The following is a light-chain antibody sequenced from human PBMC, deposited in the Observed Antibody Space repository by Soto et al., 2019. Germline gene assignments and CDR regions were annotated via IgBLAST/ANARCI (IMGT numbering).Light chain of an antibody. CDR2: GNS. J-gene: IGLJ1*01. V-gene: IGLV1-40*01. CDR1: SSNIGAGYD. CDR3: QSYDNSLSGCV. Sequence: QSVLTQPPSVSGAPGQRVIISCTGSSSNIGAGYDVHWYQLLPGTAPKLLIHGNSNRPSGVPDRFSGSKSGTSASLAITGLLAEDEADYYCQSYDNSLSGCVFGNGTKVTVL.